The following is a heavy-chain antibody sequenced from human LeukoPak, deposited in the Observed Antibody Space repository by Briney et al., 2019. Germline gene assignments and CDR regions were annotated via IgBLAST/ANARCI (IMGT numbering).Heavy chain of an antibody. CDR2: ISGSGGST. J-gene: IGHJ4*02. CDR1: GFTFSSYA. D-gene: IGHD2-2*01. Sequence: GESLRLSCAAYGFTFSSYAMSWIRQAPGKGLEWVSAISGSGGSTYYADSEKGRFTISRDNSKNTLYLQMNSLRAVYTAVYYCAKVPSVYCSSTSCYLDYWGQGTLGTGSS. CDR3: AKVPSVYCSSTSCYLDY. V-gene: IGHV3-23*01.